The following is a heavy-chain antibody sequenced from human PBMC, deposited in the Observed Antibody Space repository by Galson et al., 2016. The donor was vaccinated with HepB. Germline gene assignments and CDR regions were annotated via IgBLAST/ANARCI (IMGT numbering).Heavy chain of an antibody. CDR3: ARARQLFSVYYFGFDV. J-gene: IGHJ6*02. V-gene: IGHV3-30*03. Sequence: SLRLSCAASGFTFSDYYMSWIRQAPGKGLEWVALISDDGTRKYSADSVKGRVTISRDNSNNTLDLQMNNLRGEDTAVYYCARARQLFSVYYFGFDVWGPGTTVTVSS. D-gene: IGHD6-13*01. CDR1: GFTFSDYY. CDR2: ISDDGTRK.